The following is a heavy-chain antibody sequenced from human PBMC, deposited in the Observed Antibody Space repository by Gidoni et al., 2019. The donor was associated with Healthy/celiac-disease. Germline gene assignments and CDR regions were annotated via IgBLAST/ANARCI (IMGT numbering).Heavy chain of an antibody. CDR3: AKSAGDFWRYGMDV. Sequence: QVQLVESGGGVVQPGRSLRLSCKASRFTFSNYGMHWVRQAPGKGLEWVAVISYDGGDKYYPDSVKGRFTISRDNSKNTLYLQMNSLRAEDTAVYYCAKSAGDFWRYGMDVWGQGTTVTVSS. J-gene: IGHJ6*02. CDR1: RFTFSNYG. V-gene: IGHV3-30*18. D-gene: IGHD3-3*01. CDR2: ISYDGGDK.